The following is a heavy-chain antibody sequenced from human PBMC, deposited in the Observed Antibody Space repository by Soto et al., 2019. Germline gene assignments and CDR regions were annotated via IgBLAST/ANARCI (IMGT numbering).Heavy chain of an antibody. Sequence: QVQLVESGGGVVQPGRSLRLSCAASGFTFSTYGIHWVRQAPGKGLECLAVISYDGSHKCYADSVKGRFTISRDNSKNTLYLQMNSLRPEDTAVYYCAKDELNYCRTTSCYYFDYWGQGTLVTVSS. CDR2: ISYDGSHK. CDR3: AKDELNYCRTTSCYYFDY. CDR1: GFTFSTYG. D-gene: IGHD2-2*01. V-gene: IGHV3-30*18. J-gene: IGHJ4*02.